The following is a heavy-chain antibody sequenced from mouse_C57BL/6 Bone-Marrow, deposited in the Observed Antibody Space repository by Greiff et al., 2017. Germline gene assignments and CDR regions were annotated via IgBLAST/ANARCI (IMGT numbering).Heavy chain of an antibody. CDR3: ARADSNYPAWFAY. J-gene: IGHJ3*01. Sequence: EVKLQESGPGMVKPSQSLSLTCTVTGYSITSGYDWHWLRHFPGNKLEWMGYISYSGSTNYNPSLKSRISITHDTAKNHFFLKLNSVTTEDTATYYCARADSNYPAWFAYWGQGTLVTVSA. CDR1: GYSITSGYD. V-gene: IGHV3-1*01. CDR2: ISYSGST. D-gene: IGHD2-5*01.